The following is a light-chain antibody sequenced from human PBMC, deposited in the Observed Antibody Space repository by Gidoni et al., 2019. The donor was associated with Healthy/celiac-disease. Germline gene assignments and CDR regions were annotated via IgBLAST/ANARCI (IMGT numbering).Light chain of an antibody. Sequence: DIQMTQSPSYLSASVGDRVTITCRASQSISSYLNWYQQKPGKAPKLLIYAASSLQSGVQSRFSGGGSGTDFTLTIISLQPDDFATDYCQQSYSTPPTFGGGTKVEIK. CDR1: QSISSY. V-gene: IGKV1-39*01. CDR2: AAS. J-gene: IGKJ4*01. CDR3: QQSYSTPPT.